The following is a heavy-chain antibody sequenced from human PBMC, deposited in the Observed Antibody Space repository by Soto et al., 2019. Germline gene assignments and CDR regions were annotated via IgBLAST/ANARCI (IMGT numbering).Heavy chain of an antibody. J-gene: IGHJ4*02. D-gene: IGHD6-19*01. Sequence: GGSMRLSCVASGFNFKKFAMSWVRQAPGEGLEWVSGISCCGGSTSYADSVKGRFSIARDDSTNTLSLQMNNLRVEDTAQYYCAKADGEQWLLPHLDKWGQGTLVTVSS. CDR2: ISCCGGST. CDR3: AKADGEQWLLPHLDK. V-gene: IGHV3-23*01. CDR1: GFNFKKFA.